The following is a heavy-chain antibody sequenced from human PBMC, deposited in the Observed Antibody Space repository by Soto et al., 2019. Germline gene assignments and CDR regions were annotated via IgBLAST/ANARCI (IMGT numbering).Heavy chain of an antibody. V-gene: IGHV1-45*02. CDR2: ITPFNGNT. D-gene: IGHD3-22*01. Sequence: SVKVSCKASGYTFTSYGISWVRQAPGQALEWMGWITPFNGNTKYAQKFQDRVTFTGDTSLNTAYMELSSLRSDDTAMFYCASGRYDASGYFDYWGQGTLVTVSS. CDR3: ASGRYDASGYFDY. J-gene: IGHJ4*02. CDR1: GYTFTSYG.